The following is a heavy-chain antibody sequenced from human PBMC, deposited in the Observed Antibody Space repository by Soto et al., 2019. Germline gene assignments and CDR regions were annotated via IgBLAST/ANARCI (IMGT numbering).Heavy chain of an antibody. Sequence: QITLKESGPTLLKPTQTLTLTCTFSGFSLSTNGVGVGWIRQPPGKALEWLALIYWVDDKRYSPSLKSRLTTTNDPSKNQVVLTMTHMGPVDTATYFCAHGRADTVLATEYWGQGLRVTVSS. D-gene: IGHD5-18*01. CDR1: GFSLSTNGVG. V-gene: IGHV2-5*02. J-gene: IGHJ4*02. CDR2: IYWVDDK. CDR3: AHGRADTVLATEY.